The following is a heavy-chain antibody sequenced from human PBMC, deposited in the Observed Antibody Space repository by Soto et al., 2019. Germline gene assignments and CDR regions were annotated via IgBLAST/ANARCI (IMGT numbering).Heavy chain of an antibody. CDR2: IGTAGDT. D-gene: IGHD1-26*01. V-gene: IGHV3-13*01. J-gene: IGHJ3*02. CDR3: ARWDDSYDAFDI. CDR1: GFTFSSYD. Sequence: GGSLRLSCAASGFTFSSYDMHWVRQATGKGLEWVSAIGTAGDTYYPGSVKGRFTISRENAKNSLYLQMNSLRAEDTAVYYCARWDDSYDAFDIWGQGTMVTVSS.